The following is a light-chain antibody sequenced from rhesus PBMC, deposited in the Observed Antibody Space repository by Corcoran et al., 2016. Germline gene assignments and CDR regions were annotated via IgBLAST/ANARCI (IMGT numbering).Light chain of an antibody. CDR3: QQESNWPLT. Sequence: EIVMTQSPATLSLSPGERATLSCRASQSVSSNLAWYQQKPGQAPRLLIYDASNRAPGIPDRFSGSGSGTDFTLTISSLEPEDVGVYYCQQESNWPLTFGGGTKVAIK. CDR1: QSVSSN. V-gene: IGKV3-35*01. J-gene: IGKJ4*01. CDR2: DAS.